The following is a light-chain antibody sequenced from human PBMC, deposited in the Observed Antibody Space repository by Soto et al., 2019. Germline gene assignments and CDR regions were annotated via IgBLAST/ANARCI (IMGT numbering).Light chain of an antibody. Sequence: QSVLTQPASVSGSPGQSITISCTGTSTDVGCYKYVSWYQHNPGKAPKLLIPEGSRRPSGVSDCFSGSKSGNTASLTISGLQAEDEAHYFCFAYAGSWDVVFGGGTKLTVL. CDR1: STDVGCYKY. CDR2: EGS. CDR3: FAYAGSWDVV. V-gene: IGLV2-23*01. J-gene: IGLJ2*01.